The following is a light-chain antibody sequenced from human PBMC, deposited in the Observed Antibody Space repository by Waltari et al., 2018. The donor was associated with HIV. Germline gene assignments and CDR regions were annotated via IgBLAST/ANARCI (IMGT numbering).Light chain of an antibody. CDR2: GNS. CDR3: QSYDSTGV. CDR1: SSNIGAGYD. V-gene: IGLV1-40*01. J-gene: IGLJ3*02. Sequence: QSVLTQPPSVSGAPGQRVTISCTGSSSNIGAGYDVHWYQQLPGTAPKLLIYGNSNRPSGVPDRFSGSKSGTSASLAITGLQAEDEADYYYQSYDSTGVFGGGTKLTVL.